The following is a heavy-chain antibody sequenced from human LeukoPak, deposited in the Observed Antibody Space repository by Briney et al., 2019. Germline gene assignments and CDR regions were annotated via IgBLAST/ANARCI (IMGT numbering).Heavy chain of an antibody. V-gene: IGHV3-23*01. D-gene: IGHD2-2*01. CDR1: GFTFSSYA. Sequence: AGGSLRLSCAASGFTFSSYAMSWVRQAPGKGLEWVSAISGSGGSTYYADSVKGRFTISRDNSKNTLYLQMNSLRAEDTAVYYCAKGGSPSCYSSSGYWGQGTLVTVSS. CDR3: AKGGSPSCYSSSGY. J-gene: IGHJ4*02. CDR2: ISGSGGST.